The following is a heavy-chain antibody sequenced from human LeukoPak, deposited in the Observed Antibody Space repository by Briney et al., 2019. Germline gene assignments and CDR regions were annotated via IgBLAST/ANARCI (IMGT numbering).Heavy chain of an antibody. V-gene: IGHV5-51*01. J-gene: IGHJ3*02. CDR3: ARTFMITFGGVIVKMGAFDI. CDR1: GYSFTFYW. Sequence: GESLKISCKGSGYSFTFYWIGWVRQLPGKGLEWMGIIYPGDSDTRYSPSFQGQVTISADKSISTAYLQWSSLKASDTAMYYCARTFMITFGGVIVKMGAFDIWGQGTMVTVSS. CDR2: IYPGDSDT. D-gene: IGHD3-16*02.